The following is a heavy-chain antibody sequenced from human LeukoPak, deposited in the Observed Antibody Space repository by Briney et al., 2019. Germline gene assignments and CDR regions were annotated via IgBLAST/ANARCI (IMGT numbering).Heavy chain of an antibody. CDR3: ARGNTIFGVVTKEFDY. V-gene: IGHV4-30-2*01. Sequence: PSQTLSLTCAVSGGSISSGGYSWSWIRQPPGKGLEWIGYIYHSGSTYYNPSLKSRVTMSVDTSKNQFSLKLSSVTAADTAVYYCARGNTIFGVVTKEFDYWGQGTLVTVSS. D-gene: IGHD3-3*01. CDR2: IYHSGST. J-gene: IGHJ4*02. CDR1: GGSISSGGYS.